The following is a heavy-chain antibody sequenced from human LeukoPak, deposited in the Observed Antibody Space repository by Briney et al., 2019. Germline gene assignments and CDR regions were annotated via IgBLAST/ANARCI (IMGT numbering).Heavy chain of an antibody. Sequence: SETLSLTCAVYGGSFSGYYWSWIRQPPGKGLEWIGEINHSGSTNYNPSLKSRVTISVGTSKNQFSLKLSSVTAADTAVYYCARGRCSSTSCYCDYWGQGTLVTVSS. J-gene: IGHJ4*02. V-gene: IGHV4-34*01. CDR3: ARGRCSSTSCYCDY. D-gene: IGHD2-2*01. CDR2: INHSGST. CDR1: GGSFSGYY.